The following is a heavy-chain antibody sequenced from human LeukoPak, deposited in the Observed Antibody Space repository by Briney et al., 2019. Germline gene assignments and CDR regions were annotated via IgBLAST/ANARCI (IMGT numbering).Heavy chain of an antibody. J-gene: IGHJ4*02. CDR1: GFTFSGHY. Sequence: GASVKVFCKASGFTFSGHYIHWVRQAPEQGLEWMGYINPHSGGTSSPQKFQGRVTMTTDTSISAVYMELSSLTSDDTAMYYCVREGNELLSKNFDYWGQGSLVTVSS. V-gene: IGHV1-2*02. CDR3: VREGNELLSKNFDY. D-gene: IGHD2-21*02. CDR2: INPHSGGT.